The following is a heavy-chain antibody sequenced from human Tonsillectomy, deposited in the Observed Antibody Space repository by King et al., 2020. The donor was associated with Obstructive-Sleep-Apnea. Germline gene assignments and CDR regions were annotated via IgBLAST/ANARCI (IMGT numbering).Heavy chain of an antibody. CDR1: GFTFGDYA. CDR3: TRHYDSSGYPDY. J-gene: IGHJ4*02. V-gene: IGHV3-49*03. Sequence: VQLVESGGGLVHPGRSLRLSCTTSGFTFGDYAVSWFRQAPGKGLEWVGFIRSKAYGGTSEYAASVRGRFTISRDDSKSIAYVQMDSLKTEDTAVYYCTRHYDSSGYPDYWGQGTLVIVSS. CDR2: IRSKAYGGTS. D-gene: IGHD3-22*01.